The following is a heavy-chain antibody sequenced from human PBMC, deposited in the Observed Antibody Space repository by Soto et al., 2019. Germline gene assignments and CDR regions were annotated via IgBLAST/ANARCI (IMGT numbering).Heavy chain of an antibody. D-gene: IGHD3-10*01. V-gene: IGHV4-31*03. CDR2: RHSSAGT. CDR1: GGSINSGGFY. CDR3: SSADFDSGSPIFDY. J-gene: IGHJ4*02. Sequence: QVQLQESGPGLVKPSQTLSLTCTVSGGSINSGGFYWSWIRQHPGMGLEWMGYRHSSAGTHYNPSLKSRLSISLDTSENQFSLRLSSLTAADTAIYYCSSADFDSGSPIFDYWGQGILVTVSS.